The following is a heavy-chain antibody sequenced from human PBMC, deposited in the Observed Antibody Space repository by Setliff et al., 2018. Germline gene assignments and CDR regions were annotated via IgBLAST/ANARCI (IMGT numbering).Heavy chain of an antibody. CDR1: GYTFAKYG. CDR2: MNPNSGKT. J-gene: IGHJ4*02. CDR3: ARERYFDN. V-gene: IGHV1-8*01. Sequence: ASEKVSCKAFGYTFAKYGTSWVRQAPGQGLEWMGWMNPNSGKTEYAQKFQGRVSMTRISSITTAYLELSTLKSDDTAVYYCARERYFDNWGQGTLVTVSS.